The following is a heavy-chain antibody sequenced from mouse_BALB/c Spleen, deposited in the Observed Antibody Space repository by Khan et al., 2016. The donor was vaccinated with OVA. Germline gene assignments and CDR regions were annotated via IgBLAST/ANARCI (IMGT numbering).Heavy chain of an antibody. CDR3: ARGGYGSWAY. J-gene: IGHJ3*01. CDR1: GYAFTDFL. Sequence: QVQLKESGAELVRPGTSVKVSCKASGYAFTDFLIEWLQQRPGQGLEWIGLINPGSGDTNYNEKFKGKATLTANKSSSTAYMQLSSLTSDDSAVXFCARGGYGSWAYWGQGTLVTVSA. V-gene: IGHV1-54*01. D-gene: IGHD1-1*02. CDR2: INPGSGDT.